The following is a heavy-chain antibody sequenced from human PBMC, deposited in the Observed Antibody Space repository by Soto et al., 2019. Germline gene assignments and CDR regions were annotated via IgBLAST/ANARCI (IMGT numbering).Heavy chain of an antibody. CDR3: ARTWGSTNDY. CDR1: GGSLSSYY. J-gene: IGHJ4*02. V-gene: IGHV4-59*01. CDR2: IYYSGST. Sequence: QVQLKESGPGLVKPSETLSLTCVVSGGSLSSYYWSWIRQPPGKGLEWIGYIYYSGSTNYNPSLKSRVTISVDTSKNQFSLKLSSVTAADTAVYYCARTWGSTNDYGGRGTLVTVSS. D-gene: IGHD3-16*01.